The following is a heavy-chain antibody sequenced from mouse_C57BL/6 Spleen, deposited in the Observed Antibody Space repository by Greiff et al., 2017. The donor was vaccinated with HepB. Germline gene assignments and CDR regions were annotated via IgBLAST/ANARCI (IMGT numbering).Heavy chain of an antibody. Sequence: EVKVVESGPELVKPGASVKISCKASGYSFTDYNMNWVKQSNGKSLEWIGVINPNYGTTSYNQKFKGKATLTVDQSSSTAYMQLNSLTSEDSAVYYCARSDYYGSSPYWYFDVWGTGTTVTVSS. J-gene: IGHJ1*03. V-gene: IGHV1-39*01. D-gene: IGHD1-1*01. CDR1: GYSFTDYN. CDR2: INPNYGTT. CDR3: ARSDYYGSSPYWYFDV.